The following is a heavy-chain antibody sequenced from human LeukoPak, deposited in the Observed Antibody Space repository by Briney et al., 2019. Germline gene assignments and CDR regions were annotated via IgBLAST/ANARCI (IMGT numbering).Heavy chain of an antibody. CDR3: ARVTWINPWSHFDY. V-gene: IGHV4-59*01. J-gene: IGHJ4*02. D-gene: IGHD5-18*01. CDR2: IYSSGST. Sequence: KPSETLSLTCTVSGGSISNYYWNWIRQPPGKGLEWIGYIYSSGSTSYNSSFKSRVTISVDTSKNQFSLKLNSVTAADTAVYYCARVTWINPWSHFDYWGQGILVTVSS. CDR1: GGSISNYY.